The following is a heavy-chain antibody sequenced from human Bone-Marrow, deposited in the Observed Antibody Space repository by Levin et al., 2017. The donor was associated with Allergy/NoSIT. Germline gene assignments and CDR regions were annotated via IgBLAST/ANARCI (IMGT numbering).Heavy chain of an antibody. CDR1: GGSFSGYY. CDR3: ARSTRRINTYYDFWSGYYRNWFDP. Sequence: SETLSLTCAVYGGSFSGYYWSWIRQPPGKGLEWIGEINHSGSTNYNPSLKSRVTISVDTSKNQFSLKLSSVTAADTAVYYCARSTRRINTYYDFWSGYYRNWFDPWGQGTLVTVSS. D-gene: IGHD3-3*01. CDR2: INHSGST. V-gene: IGHV4-34*01. J-gene: IGHJ5*02.